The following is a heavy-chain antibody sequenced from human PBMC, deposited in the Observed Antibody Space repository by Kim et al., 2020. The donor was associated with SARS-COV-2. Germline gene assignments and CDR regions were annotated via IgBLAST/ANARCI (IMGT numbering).Heavy chain of an antibody. D-gene: IGHD6-13*01. V-gene: IGHV6-1*01. Sequence: YAPSVKSRISINTDTSKNQFSLLLSSVTPEDTAVYYCSRGAMAAAGVSDCWGQGTLVTVSS. J-gene: IGHJ4*02. CDR3: SRGAMAAAGVSDC.